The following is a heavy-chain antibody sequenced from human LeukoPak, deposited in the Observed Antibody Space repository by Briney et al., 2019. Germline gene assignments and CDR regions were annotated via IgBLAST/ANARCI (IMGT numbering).Heavy chain of an antibody. CDR2: ISAYNGNT. J-gene: IGHJ4*02. D-gene: IGHD3-22*01. Sequence: GASVKVSCKASGYIFTSYGISWVRQAPGQGLEWMGWISAYNGNTNYAQKVQGRVTMTTDTSTGTAYMELRSLRSDDTAVYYCARVPAQTRYYYDSSGYYGYWGQGTLVTVSS. V-gene: IGHV1-18*01. CDR3: ARVPAQTRYYYDSSGYYGY. CDR1: GYIFTSYG.